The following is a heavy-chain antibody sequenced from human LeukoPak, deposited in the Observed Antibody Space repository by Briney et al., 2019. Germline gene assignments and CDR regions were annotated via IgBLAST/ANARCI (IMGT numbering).Heavy chain of an antibody. J-gene: IGHJ4*02. D-gene: IGHD3-9*01. V-gene: IGHV3-21*06. Sequence: GGSLRLSCAASGFTFNTYNMNWVRQAPGKGLEWVSSITSGGTYTYYADSVKGRFTTSRDNAKNSLSLQLSSLRAEDTAVYYCARGHYDILTASYKWTPDYWGQGILVTVSS. CDR3: ARGHYDILTASYKWTPDY. CDR1: GFTFNTYN. CDR2: ITSGGTYT.